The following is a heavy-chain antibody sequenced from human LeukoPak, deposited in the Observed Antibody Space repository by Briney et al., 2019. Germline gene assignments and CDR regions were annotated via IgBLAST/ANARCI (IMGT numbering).Heavy chain of an antibody. CDR1: GGSISGFH. CDR3: ARRNDFDI. V-gene: IGHV4-59*08. CDR2: IYYSGRT. J-gene: IGHJ3*02. Sequence: SETLSVTCTVSGGSISGFHWNWIRQPPGKGLEWIGYIYYSGRTDSNPSLKSRVTVSVDTSKNQLNLRLTSVTAADTAMYYCARRNDFDIWGTGTMAPVSS.